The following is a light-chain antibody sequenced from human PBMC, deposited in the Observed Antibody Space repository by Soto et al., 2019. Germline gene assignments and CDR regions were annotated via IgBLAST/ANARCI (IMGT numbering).Light chain of an antibody. CDR2: DAS. J-gene: IGKJ4*01. CDR1: QNISIY. CDR3: QPYNNWPLT. V-gene: IGKV3-11*01. Sequence: TVLTQSPATLSLSPGERATLSCRASQNISIYLAWYQQKPGQAPRLLIYDASNRATGIPARFGGSGSGTDFTLTISSLEPEDFAVYYCQPYNNWPLTFGGGTKVDIK.